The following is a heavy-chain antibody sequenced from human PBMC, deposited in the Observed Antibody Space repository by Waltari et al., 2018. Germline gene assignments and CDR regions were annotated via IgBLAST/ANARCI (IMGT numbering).Heavy chain of an antibody. CDR3: TRGIHSSFDI. D-gene: IGHD2-21*01. CDR1: GDSISSNSVA. CDR2: TYYRSKWFN. Sequence: QVQLQQSGPGLVKPSQTLSLTCAISGDSISSNSVAWNWIRHSPSRGVEWLERTYYRSKWFNDYAGSVKSRRTINPDTYKNQFSLQLSSLTPEDTAVYYCTRGIHSSFDIWGQGTMVTVSS. V-gene: IGHV6-1*01. J-gene: IGHJ3*02.